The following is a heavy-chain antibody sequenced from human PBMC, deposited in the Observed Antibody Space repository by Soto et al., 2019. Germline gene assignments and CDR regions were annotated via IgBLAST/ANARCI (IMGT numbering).Heavy chain of an antibody. J-gene: IGHJ6*02. CDR2: ISYDGSNK. D-gene: IGHD3-3*01. Sequence: GGSLRLSCAASGFTFSSYAMHWVRQAPGKGLEWVAVISYDGSNKYYADSVKGRFTISRDNSKNTLYLQMNSLRVEDTAVYYCARAPSSRDFWSGYPLLPNYYYGMDVWGQGTTVTVSS. V-gene: IGHV3-30-3*01. CDR1: GFTFSSYA. CDR3: ARAPSSRDFWSGYPLLPNYYYGMDV.